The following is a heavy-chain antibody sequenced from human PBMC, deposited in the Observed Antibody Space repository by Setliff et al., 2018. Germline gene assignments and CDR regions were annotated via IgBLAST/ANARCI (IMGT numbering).Heavy chain of an antibody. CDR1: GGSFSTYY. J-gene: IGHJ4*02. D-gene: IGHD3-9*01. CDR2: INHSGST. V-gene: IGHV4-34*01. Sequence: SETLSLTCAVYGGSFSTYYWIWIRQPPGKGQEWIGEINHSGSTNYNPSLKSRVTISVDTSKNQFSLKLSSVTAADTAVYYCARGNEYYDILTGYENYFDYWGQGTLVTVSS. CDR3: ARGNEYYDILTGYENYFDY.